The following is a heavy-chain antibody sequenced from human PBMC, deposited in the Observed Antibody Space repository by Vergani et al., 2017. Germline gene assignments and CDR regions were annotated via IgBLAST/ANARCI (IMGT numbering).Heavy chain of an antibody. CDR2: MYHSGST. CDR3: GRVADFYGLGSRLLDL. CDR1: GGSMSGYY. D-gene: IGHD3-10*01. J-gene: IGHJ5*02. Sequence: QVRLQESCPGLVKPSETLSLTCSGSGGSMSGYYWSWSRQPPGKELEWIGYMYHSGSTNYNPSLETRVTISGDTSKNQFSLKLNSVTAADTAVYYCGRVADFYGLGSRLLDLWGQGILVTVSS. V-gene: IGHV4-59*01.